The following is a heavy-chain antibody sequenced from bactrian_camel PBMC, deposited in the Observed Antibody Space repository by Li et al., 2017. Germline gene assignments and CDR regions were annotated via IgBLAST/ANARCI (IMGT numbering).Heavy chain of an antibody. CDR1: GYTFLPHN. D-gene: IGHD4*01. Sequence: VQLVESGGGSVQAEGSLKLSCAASGYTFLPHNMAWFRQAPGKEREAVASIYTGGAGTCYADSVKGRFTISQDNAEHTVYLQMTGLKPDDTAMYYCAAGSDWASLATTEYEHWGQGTQVTVS. CDR2: IYTGGAGT. J-gene: IGHJ4*01. V-gene: IGHV3S40*01. CDR3: AAGSDWASLATTEYEH.